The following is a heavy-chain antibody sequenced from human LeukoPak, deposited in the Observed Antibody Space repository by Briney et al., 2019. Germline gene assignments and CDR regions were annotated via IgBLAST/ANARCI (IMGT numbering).Heavy chain of an antibody. J-gene: IGHJ4*02. CDR3: AKDVVEQQWPENY. CDR2: IRYDGNEK. CDR1: GFTFSSYG. Sequence: GGSLRLSCAASGFTFSSYGMHWVRQAPGKGLEWVAFIRYDGNEKYYGDSVTGRFTISRDNSKNTLYLQMNSLRADDTAVYYCAKDVVEQQWPENYWGQGTLVTVSS. V-gene: IGHV3-30*02. D-gene: IGHD6-19*01.